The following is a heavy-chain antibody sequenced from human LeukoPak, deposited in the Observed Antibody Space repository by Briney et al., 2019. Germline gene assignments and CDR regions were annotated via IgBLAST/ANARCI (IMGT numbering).Heavy chain of an antibody. V-gene: IGHV3-48*04. J-gene: IGHJ4*02. CDR2: ISTSSSTI. Sequence: PGGSLRLSCAASGFTLNTYSMNWVRQAPGKGLEWVSYISTSSSTIYYADSVKGRFTISRDNAKNSLYLQMNSLRTEGTAVYYCARGRGSWYGVYFDYWGQGTLVTVSS. D-gene: IGHD6-13*01. CDR3: ARGRGSWYGVYFDY. CDR1: GFTLNTYS.